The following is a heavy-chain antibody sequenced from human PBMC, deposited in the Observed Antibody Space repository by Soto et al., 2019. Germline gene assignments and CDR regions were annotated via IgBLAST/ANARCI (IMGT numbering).Heavy chain of an antibody. V-gene: IGHV4-4*02. Sequence: QVQPQESGPGLVKPSDTLSLTCAVSGGSINSVNWWSWVRQSPGKGLEWIGEMHPVASTNYNPSLKSRVTVSMDKSRNQFSLKMSSVTAADTAVYFCARHGHNIYGFDVWGRGTTVTVSS. CDR2: MHPVAST. D-gene: IGHD1-1*01. CDR1: GGSINSVNW. CDR3: ARHGHNIYGFDV. J-gene: IGHJ6*01.